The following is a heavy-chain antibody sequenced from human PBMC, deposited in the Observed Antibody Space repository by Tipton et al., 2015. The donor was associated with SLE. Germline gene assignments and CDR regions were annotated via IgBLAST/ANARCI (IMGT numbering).Heavy chain of an antibody. J-gene: IGHJ5*02. CDR3: SRQRYQLVNSFAP. CDR1: GYSISSGYY. Sequence: TLSLTCTVSGYSISSGYYWGWIRQPPGKGLEWVGIIYDSGSTDYNPSLKSRVTMSVDTSKNQFSLNLSSVAAADTAVYYCSRQRYQLVNSFAPWGQGTLVTVSS. D-gene: IGHD2-2*01. CDR2: IYDSGST. V-gene: IGHV4-38-2*02.